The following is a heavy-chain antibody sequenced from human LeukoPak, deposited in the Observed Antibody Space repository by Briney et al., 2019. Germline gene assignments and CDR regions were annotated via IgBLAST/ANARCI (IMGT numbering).Heavy chain of an antibody. Sequence: GGSLRLSCAASGFTFSSYAMHWVRQAPGKGLEWVAVIPYDGSNKYYADSVKGRFTISRDNSKNTLYLQMNSLRAEDTAVYYCARSIAAAGPFDYWGQGTLVTVSS. V-gene: IGHV3-30*04. J-gene: IGHJ4*02. D-gene: IGHD6-13*01. CDR3: ARSIAAAGPFDY. CDR1: GFTFSSYA. CDR2: IPYDGSNK.